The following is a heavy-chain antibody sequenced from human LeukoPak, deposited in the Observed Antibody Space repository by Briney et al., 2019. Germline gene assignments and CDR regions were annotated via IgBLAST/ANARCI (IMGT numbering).Heavy chain of an antibody. CDR2: INPNSGGT. CDR1: GYTFTGYY. V-gene: IGHV1-2*02. Sequence: ASVKVSCKASGYTFTGYYMHWVRQAPGQGLEWMGWINPNSGGTNYAQKFQGRVTMTRDTSISTAYMELSSLRSEDTAVYYCAGGGAMARGAEYYYYYMDVWGKGTTVTVSS. CDR3: AGGGAMARGAEYYYYYMDV. D-gene: IGHD3-10*01. J-gene: IGHJ6*03.